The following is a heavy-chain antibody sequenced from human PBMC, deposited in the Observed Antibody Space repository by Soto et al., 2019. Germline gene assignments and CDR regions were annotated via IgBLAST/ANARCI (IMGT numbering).Heavy chain of an antibody. CDR2: IYTSGST. D-gene: IGHD3-3*01. CDR3: ARVAYDFWSGLEQYYYYGMDV. CDR1: GGSISSYY. V-gene: IGHV4-4*07. J-gene: IGHJ6*02. Sequence: QVQLQESGPGLVKPSETLSLTCTVSGGSISSYYWSWIRQPAGKGLEWIGRIYTSGSTNYNPSLKSRVTMPVDTSKNQFSLKLSSVTAADTAVYYCARVAYDFWSGLEQYYYYGMDVWGQGTTVTVSS.